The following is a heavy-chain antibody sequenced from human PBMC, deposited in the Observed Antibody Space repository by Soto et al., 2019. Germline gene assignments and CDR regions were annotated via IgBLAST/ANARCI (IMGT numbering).Heavy chain of an antibody. Sequence: GGSLRLSCAASGFIFKMYWMHWVRQSPGKGLVWISRIYNDGSYTDYADSVKGRFTISRDNVNDTLYLQMNNLRAEDSGLYYCTRGPRPISTGTGAYWGQGTQVTVSS. V-gene: IGHV3-74*01. J-gene: IGHJ4*02. CDR2: IYNDGSYT. CDR3: TRGPRPISTGTGAY. CDR1: GFIFKMYW. D-gene: IGHD3-10*01.